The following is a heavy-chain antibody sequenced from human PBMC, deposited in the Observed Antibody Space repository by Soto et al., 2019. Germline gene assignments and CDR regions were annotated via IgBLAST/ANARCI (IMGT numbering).Heavy chain of an antibody. CDR3: AKQAGYSSDPFDY. CDR1: GFTFSYYA. Sequence: GGSLRLSCAASGFTFSYYAMSWVRQTPGTGLEWVSGISGGGTTYYAASVKGRFTISRDNSKNTLYLQINSLRAEDTAVYYCAKQAGYSSDPFDYWGQGTLVTVSS. D-gene: IGHD6-19*01. J-gene: IGHJ4*02. CDR2: ISGGGTT. V-gene: IGHV3-23*01.